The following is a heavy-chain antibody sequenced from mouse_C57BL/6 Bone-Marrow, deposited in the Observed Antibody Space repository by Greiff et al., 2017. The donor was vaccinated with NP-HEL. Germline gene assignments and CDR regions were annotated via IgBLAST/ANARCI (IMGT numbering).Heavy chain of an antibody. Sequence: DVKLVESGGGLVKPGGSLKLSCAASGFTFSSYAMSWVRQTPEKRLEWVATISDGGSYTYYPDNVKGRFTISRDHAKNNLYLQMSHLKSEDTAMYYCARDYYGSLDYWGQGTTLTVSS. V-gene: IGHV5-4*01. CDR2: ISDGGSYT. CDR1: GFTFSSYA. J-gene: IGHJ2*01. CDR3: ARDYYGSLDY. D-gene: IGHD1-1*01.